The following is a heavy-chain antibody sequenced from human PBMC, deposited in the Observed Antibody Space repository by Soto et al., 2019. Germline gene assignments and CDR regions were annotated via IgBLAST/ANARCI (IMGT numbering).Heavy chain of an antibody. D-gene: IGHD2-15*01. CDR1: GGSISSGGYY. CDR3: ARDSGYCSGGSCYQPYYYYYMDV. Sequence: SETLSLTCTVSGGSISSGGYYWSWIRQHPGKGLEWIGYIYYSGSTYYNPSLKSRVTISVDTSKNQFSLKLSSVTAADTAVYYCARDSGYCSGGSCYQPYYYYYMDVWGKGTTVTVSS. V-gene: IGHV4-31*03. CDR2: IYYSGST. J-gene: IGHJ6*03.